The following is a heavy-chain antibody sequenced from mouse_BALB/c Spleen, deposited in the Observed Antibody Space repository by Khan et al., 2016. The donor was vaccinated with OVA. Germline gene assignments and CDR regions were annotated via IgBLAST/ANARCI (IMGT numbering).Heavy chain of an antibody. J-gene: IGHJ3*01. CDR2: IYPGSGSI. D-gene: IGHD1-1*01. Sequence: QVQLQQSGPELVKPGASVKMSCKASGYSFTDYIISWVKQRTGQGLQWIGEIYPGSGSIYSNEKFKGKATLTADKSSNTAYMQLSSLTPEDSAVYFCARRDYGSSYPGFVYWGQGTLVTVSA. CDR1: GYSFTDYI. CDR3: ARRDYGSSYPGFVY. V-gene: IGHV1-77*01.